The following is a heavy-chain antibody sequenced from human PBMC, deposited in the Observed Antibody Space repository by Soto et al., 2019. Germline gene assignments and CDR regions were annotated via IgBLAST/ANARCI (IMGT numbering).Heavy chain of an antibody. D-gene: IGHD6-19*01. CDR3: VKDGSSGWPYFYDMDV. Sequence: GGSLRLSCAASGFTFSIYGMHWVRQAPGKGLEWVAVIPYDGRNKYYADAVKGRFTISRDNSRNTLYLQMSSLRAEDTAVYYCVKDGSSGWPYFYDMDVWGQGTTVTVSS. V-gene: IGHV3-30*02. J-gene: IGHJ6*02. CDR2: IPYDGRNK. CDR1: GFTFSIYG.